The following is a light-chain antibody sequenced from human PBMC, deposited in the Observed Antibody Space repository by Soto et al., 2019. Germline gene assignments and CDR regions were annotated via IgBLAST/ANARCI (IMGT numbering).Light chain of an antibody. V-gene: IGKV3-20*01. CDR1: QSVSSY. CDR2: GAS. J-gene: IGKJ1*01. Sequence: EIVLTQSPGTLPLSPGERATLSCRTSQSVSSYLAWYQQKPGQAPRLLIYGASSRATGIPDRFSGSGSGTDFTLTINRLEPEDFAVYYCQPYGSSRTFGQGTKVEIK. CDR3: QPYGSSRT.